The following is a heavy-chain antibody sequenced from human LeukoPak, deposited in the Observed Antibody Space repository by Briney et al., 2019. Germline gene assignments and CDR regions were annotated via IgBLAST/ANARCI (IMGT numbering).Heavy chain of an antibody. CDR3: VRDQTKWEPLRRRDYYYMDV. V-gene: IGHV3-48*01. Sequence: GGSLRLSCAASGFTFSSYSMNWVRQAPGKGLEWVSYISSRSSTIYYADSVKGRFTISRDNAKNSLYLQMNSLRAEDTAVYYCVRDQTKWEPLRRRDYYYMDVWGKGTTVTVSS. J-gene: IGHJ6*03. D-gene: IGHD1-26*01. CDR2: ISSRSSTI. CDR1: GFTFSSYS.